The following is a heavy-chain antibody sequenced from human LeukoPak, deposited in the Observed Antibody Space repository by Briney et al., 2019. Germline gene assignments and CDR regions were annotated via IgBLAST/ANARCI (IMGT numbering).Heavy chain of an antibody. D-gene: IGHD2-2*01. V-gene: IGHV4-30-2*01. J-gene: IGHJ5*02. CDR2: IYHSGST. CDR1: GGSLSSGGYY. CDR3: ARGGDIVVVPAAPLPSFDP. Sequence: SETLSLTCTVSGGSLSSGGYYWSWIRQPPGKGLEWIGYIYHSGSTYYNPSLKSRVTISVDRSKNQFSLKLSSVTAADTAVYYCARGGDIVVVPAAPLPSFDPWGQGTLVTVSS.